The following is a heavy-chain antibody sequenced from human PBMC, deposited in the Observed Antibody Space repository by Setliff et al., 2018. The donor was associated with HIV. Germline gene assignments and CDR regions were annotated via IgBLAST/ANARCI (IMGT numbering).Heavy chain of an antibody. V-gene: IGHV3-48*03. CDR1: GFTFNSYG. J-gene: IGHJ4*02. Sequence: GGSLRLSCAASGFTFNSYGIHWVRQAPGKGLEWVSYISSSSVTIYSADSVKGRFMFSRDTTKTSFYLQMNSLRAEDTGVYYCTRGEDWGQGTLVTVSS. CDR3: TRGED. D-gene: IGHD1-26*01. CDR2: ISSSSVTI.